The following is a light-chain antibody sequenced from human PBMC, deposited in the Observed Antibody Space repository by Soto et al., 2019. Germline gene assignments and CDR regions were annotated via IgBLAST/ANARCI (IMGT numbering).Light chain of an antibody. CDR1: QSITSW. CDR2: KAS. Sequence: DIQMTQSPSTLSASVGDRVTITCRASQSITSWLAWYQQKPGKAPKLLIYKASILESGVPSRFSGSGSGTDFTLTISSLQPDDFATYYCQPYYTYWTFGQGTKVEIK. V-gene: IGKV1-5*03. J-gene: IGKJ1*01. CDR3: QPYYTYWT.